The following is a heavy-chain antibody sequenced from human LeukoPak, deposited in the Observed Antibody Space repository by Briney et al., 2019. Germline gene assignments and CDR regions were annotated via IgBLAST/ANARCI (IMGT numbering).Heavy chain of an antibody. CDR2: IYYSGST. J-gene: IGHJ4*02. CDR1: GGSISSSSYY. CDR3: ARDVYGSGSPPHY. V-gene: IGHV4-39*07. D-gene: IGHD3-10*01. Sequence: SETLSLTCTVSGGSISSSSYYWGWIRQPPGKGLEWIGSIYYSGSTYYNPSLKSRVTISVDPSKNQFSLKLSSVTAADTAMYYCARDVYGSGSPPHYWGQGTLVTVSS.